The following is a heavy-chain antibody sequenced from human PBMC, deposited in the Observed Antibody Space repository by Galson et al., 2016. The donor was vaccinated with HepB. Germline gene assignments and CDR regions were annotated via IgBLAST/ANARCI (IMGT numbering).Heavy chain of an antibody. CDR2: ISGDTT. V-gene: IGHV3-23*01. Sequence: SLRLSCAASGFTFINSGMSWVRQAPGKGREWVSGISGDTTSYADSVKGRFTISRDTSKNTLYLQMNSLRADDTAVYYCTKDSGYDSVNWGQGSLVTVSS. CDR1: GFTFINSG. CDR3: TKDSGYDSVN. D-gene: IGHD5-12*01. J-gene: IGHJ4*02.